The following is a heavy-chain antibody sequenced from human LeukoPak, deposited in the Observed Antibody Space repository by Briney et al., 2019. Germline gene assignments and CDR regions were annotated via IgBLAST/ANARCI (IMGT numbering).Heavy chain of an antibody. V-gene: IGHV1-2*02. CDR2: INPNSGGT. CDR1: GYTFTGYY. Sequence: ASVKVSCKASGYTFTGYYMHWVRQAPGQGLEWMGWINPNSGGTNYAQKFQGRVTMTRDTSISTAYMELSRLRSDDTAVYYCARGLYYDILTGYYKEGEFDYWGQGTLVIVSS. D-gene: IGHD3-9*01. CDR3: ARGLYYDILTGYYKEGEFDY. J-gene: IGHJ4*02.